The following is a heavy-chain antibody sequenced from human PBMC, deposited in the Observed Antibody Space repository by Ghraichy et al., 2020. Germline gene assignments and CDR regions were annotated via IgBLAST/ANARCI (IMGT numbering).Heavy chain of an antibody. Sequence: GGSLRLSCAASGFPFSSYAMSWVRQTPGKGLEWVSSISFSGANTYYAVSVKGRFTNSRDNSKNTLYLQMNSLRADDTAVYYCAKAWGYCSAATCPSYNWFDPWGQGTLVTVSS. CDR3: AKAWGYCSAATCPSYNWFDP. V-gene: IGHV3-23*01. CDR2: ISFSGANT. D-gene: IGHD2-15*01. J-gene: IGHJ5*02. CDR1: GFPFSSYA.